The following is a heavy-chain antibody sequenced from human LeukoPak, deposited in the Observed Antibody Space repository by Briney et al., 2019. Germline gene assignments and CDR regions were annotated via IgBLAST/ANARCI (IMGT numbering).Heavy chain of an antibody. CDR2: MNPNSGNT. Sequence: ASVKVSCKASGYTFTSYDINWVRQATGQGLEWMGWMNPNSGNTGYAQKFQGRVTMTRNTSISTAYMELSSLRSEDTAVYYCCSGDHDFWSGHGIAYYYYGMDVWGQGTTVTVSS. CDR1: GYTFTSYD. CDR3: CSGDHDFWSGHGIAYYYYGMDV. V-gene: IGHV1-8*01. J-gene: IGHJ6*02. D-gene: IGHD3-3*01.